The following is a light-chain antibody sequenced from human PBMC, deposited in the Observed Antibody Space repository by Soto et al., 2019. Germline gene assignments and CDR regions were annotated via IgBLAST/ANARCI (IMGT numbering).Light chain of an antibody. Sequence: QSVLTQPASVSGSPGQSITISCTGTSSDVGGYNYVPWYQQHPGKAPKLMIYEVSNRPSGVSNRFSGSKSGNTASLTISGLQAEDEADYYCSSYTSGSTYVFGTGTKVTVL. CDR1: SSDVGGYNY. CDR2: EVS. J-gene: IGLJ1*01. CDR3: SSYTSGSTYV. V-gene: IGLV2-14*01.